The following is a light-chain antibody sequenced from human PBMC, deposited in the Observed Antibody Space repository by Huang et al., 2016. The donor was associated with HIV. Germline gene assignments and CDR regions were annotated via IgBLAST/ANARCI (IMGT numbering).Light chain of an antibody. V-gene: IGKV3-11*01. CDR3: QQRTNWPPGYT. J-gene: IGKJ2*01. Sequence: EIVLTQSPATLSLSPGERVALSCRASQNIKNDLSWYQKRPGQAPRLLISNASNRATGIPARCSGSGSGTDCTLTISSLEPEDFVVYFCQQRTNWPPGYTFGQGTKL. CDR2: NAS. CDR1: QNIKND.